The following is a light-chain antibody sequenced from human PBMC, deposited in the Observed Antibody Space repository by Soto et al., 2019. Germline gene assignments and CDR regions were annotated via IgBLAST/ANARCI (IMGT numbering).Light chain of an antibody. V-gene: IGLV1-40*01. Sequence: QSVLTQPPSVSGAPGQRVTISCTGSSYNIGAGYEVHWYQQHPRTAPKLLIYGNSNRPSGVPDRFSGSKSGTSASLAISGLQAEDEADYYCQSYTNSLSGMVFGGGTKLTVL. CDR1: SYNIGAGYE. J-gene: IGLJ2*01. CDR3: QSYTNSLSGMV. CDR2: GNS.